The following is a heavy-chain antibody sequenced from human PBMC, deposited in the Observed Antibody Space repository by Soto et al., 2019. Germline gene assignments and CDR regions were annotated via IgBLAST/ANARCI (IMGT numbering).Heavy chain of an antibody. V-gene: IGHV4-34*01. CDR1: GGSFSGYY. Sequence: QVQLQQWGAGLLKPSETLSLTCAVYGGSFSGYYWSWIRQPPGKGLEWIGEINHSGSTNYNPSLKSRVTISVDTSKNQFSLKLSSVTAADTAVYYCARMVRGAPFDYWGQGTLVTVSS. J-gene: IGHJ4*02. CDR3: ARMVRGAPFDY. CDR2: INHSGST. D-gene: IGHD3-10*01.